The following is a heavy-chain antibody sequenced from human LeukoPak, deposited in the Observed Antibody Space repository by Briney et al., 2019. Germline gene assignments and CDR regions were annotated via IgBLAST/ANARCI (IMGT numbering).Heavy chain of an antibody. D-gene: IGHD6-19*01. V-gene: IGHV3-23*01. CDR1: GITFSSYA. CDR3: AKGGYSSGWGEIDY. Sequence: GGSLRLSCAASGITFSSYAMSGVRQARGKGREWVSTISCSTISTYYADSVKGRFTISRDNFKNTLYLQLNSLRAEDTAVYDCAKGGYSSGWGEIDYWGQGTLVTVSS. J-gene: IGHJ4*02. CDR2: ISCSTIST.